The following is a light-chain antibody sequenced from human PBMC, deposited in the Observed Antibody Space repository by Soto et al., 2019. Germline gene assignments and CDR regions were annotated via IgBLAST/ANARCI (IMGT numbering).Light chain of an antibody. CDR1: QSISGY. CDR3: QQSFSTLLS. V-gene: IGKV1-39*01. CDR2: GAS. Sequence: DIQMTQSPSSLSASVGDRVTITCRASQSISGYLNWYQQKPGKAPKLLISGASTLQSGVPSRFSGRGSGTDFTLAISSLQPEDVAVYYCQQSFSTLLSFGG. J-gene: IGKJ4*01.